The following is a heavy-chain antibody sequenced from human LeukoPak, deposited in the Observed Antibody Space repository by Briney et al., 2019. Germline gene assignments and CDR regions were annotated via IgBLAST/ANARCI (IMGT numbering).Heavy chain of an antibody. Sequence: PSETLSLTCTVSGGSISSYYWSWIRQPLGKGLGWIGYIYSSGTTNYNPSLKSRVTMSVDTSKNQFSLKLSSVTAADTAVYYCARSLYDGTSSKFVYWGQGTLVTVSS. CDR3: ARSLYDGTSSKFVY. J-gene: IGHJ4*02. CDR2: IYSSGTT. CDR1: GGSISSYY. V-gene: IGHV4-59*01. D-gene: IGHD6-6*01.